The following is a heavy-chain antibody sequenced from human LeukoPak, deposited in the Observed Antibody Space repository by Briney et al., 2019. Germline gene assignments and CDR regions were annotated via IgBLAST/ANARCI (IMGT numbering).Heavy chain of an antibody. CDR3: ARDRRGIAVAGLLDY. D-gene: IGHD6-19*01. CDR1: GFTFSSYA. J-gene: IGHJ4*02. V-gene: IGHV3-30-3*01. CDR2: ISYDGSNK. Sequence: GGSLRLSCAASGFTFSSYAMHWVRQAPGKGLEWVAVISYDGSNKYYADSVKGRFTISRDNSKNTLYLQMNSLRAEDTAVYYCARDRRGIAVAGLLDYWGQGTLVTVSS.